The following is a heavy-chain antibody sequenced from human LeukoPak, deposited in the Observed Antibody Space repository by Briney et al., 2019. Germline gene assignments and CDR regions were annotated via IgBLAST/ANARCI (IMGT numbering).Heavy chain of an antibody. CDR2: IKEDGSEK. V-gene: IGHV3-7*03. D-gene: IGHD2-8*02. CDR1: GFTFSSYW. Sequence: GGSLRLSCAASGFTFSSYWMSWIRQAPGKGLEWVANIKEDGSEKYYVDSVRGRFTISRDNAKNSLSLQMNSLRAEDTAVYYCAILVSSYWGQGTLVTVSS. J-gene: IGHJ4*02. CDR3: AILVSSY.